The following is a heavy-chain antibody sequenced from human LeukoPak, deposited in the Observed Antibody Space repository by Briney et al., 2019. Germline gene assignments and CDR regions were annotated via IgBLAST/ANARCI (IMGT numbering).Heavy chain of an antibody. D-gene: IGHD2-15*01. CDR2: INPNSGGT. CDR3: ARGDIVVVVAATDFDY. Sequence: ASVKVSCKASGYTFTGYNIHLVRQAPGQGLEWMGWINPNSGGTNYAQKFQGRVTMTRDTSISTAYMELSRLRSDDTAVYYCARGDIVVVVAATDFDYWGQGTLVTVSS. CDR1: GYTFTGYN. J-gene: IGHJ4*02. V-gene: IGHV1-2*02.